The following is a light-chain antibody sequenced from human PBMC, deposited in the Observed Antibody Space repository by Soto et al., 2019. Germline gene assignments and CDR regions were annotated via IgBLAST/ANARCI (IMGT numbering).Light chain of an antibody. Sequence: EILMTQSPATLSVSPGERVTLSCRASQSISSNLAWYQQKPGQAPRLLIYGASTRATGIPARFSGSGSGTEFTLSISSLQSEDFAVYYCQQRSNWPHPITFGQGTRLET. CDR2: GAS. CDR3: QQRSNWPHPIT. CDR1: QSISSN. J-gene: IGKJ5*01. V-gene: IGKV3-15*01.